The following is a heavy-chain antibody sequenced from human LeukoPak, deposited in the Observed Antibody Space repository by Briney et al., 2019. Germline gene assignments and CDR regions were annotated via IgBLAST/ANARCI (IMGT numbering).Heavy chain of an antibody. J-gene: IGHJ4*02. CDR1: GFTASSNY. CDR2: IYSGGST. D-gene: IGHD6-13*01. CDR3: ARDIAAAGYFDY. Sequence: GGSLRLSCAASGFTASSNYMSWVRQAPGKGLEWVSVIYSGGSTYYADSVKGRFTISRDNSKNTLYLQMNSLRAEDTAVYYCARDIAAAGYFDYWGQGTLVTVSS. V-gene: IGHV3-53*01.